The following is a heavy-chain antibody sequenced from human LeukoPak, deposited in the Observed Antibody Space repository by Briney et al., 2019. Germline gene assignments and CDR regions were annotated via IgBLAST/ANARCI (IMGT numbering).Heavy chain of an antibody. V-gene: IGHV3-7*01. CDR3: ARAPIAAAGFLSWFDP. J-gene: IGHJ5*02. CDR2: IKQDGSEK. CDR1: GFTFSSFW. Sequence: GGSLRLSCGASGFTFSSFWMSWVRQAPGKGLEWVANIKQDGSEKYYVDSVKGRFTISRDNAKNSLYLQMNSLRAEDTAVYYCARAPIAAAGFLSWFDPWGQGALVTVSS. D-gene: IGHD6-13*01.